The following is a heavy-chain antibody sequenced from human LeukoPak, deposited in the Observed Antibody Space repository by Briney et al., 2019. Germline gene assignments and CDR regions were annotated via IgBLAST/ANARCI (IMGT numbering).Heavy chain of an antibody. V-gene: IGHV4-34*01. CDR2: INHSGST. CDR3: ARVGRCSSTSCYRSSLSYYYYYYMDV. D-gene: IGHD2-2*01. Sequence: SETLSLXCAVYGGSFSGYYWSWIRQPPGKGLEWIGEINHSGSTNYNPSLRSRVTISVDTSKNQFSLKLRSVTAADTAVYYCARVGRCSSTSCYRSSLSYYYYYYMDVWGKGTTVTVSS. CDR1: GGSFSGYY. J-gene: IGHJ6*03.